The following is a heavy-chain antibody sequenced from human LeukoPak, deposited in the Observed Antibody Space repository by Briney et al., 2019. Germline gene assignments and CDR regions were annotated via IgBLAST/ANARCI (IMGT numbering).Heavy chain of an antibody. Sequence: GGSLRLSCAASGFTFSSYAMSWVRQAPGKGLEWVSGISGSDGSTNCADSVKGRFTVSRENSKNTLYLQMSSLRAEDAAVYYCAKAPVTSCRGAFCYPFDYWGQGTLVTVSS. J-gene: IGHJ4*02. V-gene: IGHV3-23*01. D-gene: IGHD2-15*01. CDR3: AKAPVTSCRGAFCYPFDY. CDR2: ISGSDGST. CDR1: GFTFSSYA.